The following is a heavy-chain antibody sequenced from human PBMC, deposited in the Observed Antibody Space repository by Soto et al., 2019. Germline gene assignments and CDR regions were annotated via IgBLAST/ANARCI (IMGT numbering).Heavy chain of an antibody. V-gene: IGHV3-23*01. CDR3: AKDPIQYFDWLLSNFDY. CDR2: ISGSGVST. J-gene: IGHJ4*02. Sequence: GGSLRLSCAASGFTFSSYAMSWVRQAPGMGPEWVSAISGSGVSTYYADSVKGRFTISRVNSKNTLFLQMNSLRAEDTAVYYCAKDPIQYFDWLLSNFDYWGQGTLVTVSS. D-gene: IGHD3-9*01. CDR1: GFTFSSYA.